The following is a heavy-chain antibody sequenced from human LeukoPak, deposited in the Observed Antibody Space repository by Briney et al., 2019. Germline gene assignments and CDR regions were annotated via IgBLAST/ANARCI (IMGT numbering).Heavy chain of an antibody. Sequence: SETLSLTCTVSGGSISSYYWSWIRQPPGKGLEWIGYIYYSGSTNYNPSLKSRVTISVDTSKNQFSLKLSSVTAADTAVYYCAFCYYGSGSYSLYYYYYYMDVWGKGTTVTVSS. D-gene: IGHD3-10*01. J-gene: IGHJ6*03. CDR1: GGSISSYY. V-gene: IGHV4-59*01. CDR3: AFCYYGSGSYSLYYYYYYMDV. CDR2: IYYSGST.